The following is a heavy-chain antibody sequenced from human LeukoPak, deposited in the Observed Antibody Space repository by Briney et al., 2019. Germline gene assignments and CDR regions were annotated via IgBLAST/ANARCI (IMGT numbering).Heavy chain of an antibody. CDR3: AKVPSPFGVVRYFDY. CDR2: ISGSGGST. CDR1: GFTFSSYA. Sequence: GGSLRLSCAASGFTFSSYAMSWVRQAPGKGLEWVSAISGSGGSTYYADSVKGRFTISRDNSKNTLYLQMNSLRAEDTAVYYCAKVPSPFGVVRYFDYWGQGTLVTVPS. V-gene: IGHV3-23*01. D-gene: IGHD3-3*01. J-gene: IGHJ4*02.